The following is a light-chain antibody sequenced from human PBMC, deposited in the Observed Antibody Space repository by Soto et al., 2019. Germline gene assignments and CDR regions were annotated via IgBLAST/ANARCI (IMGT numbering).Light chain of an antibody. J-gene: IGKJ5*01. V-gene: IGKV3-15*01. CDR2: DAS. Sequence: EIVMTQSPATLSVSPGENATLSCRASQSVSRDLAWYQQKPGQAPRLLIYDASTRATSTPARFSGSGSGAEFSLTISSLQSEDFALYFCQQYNTWPPRVTFGQGTRLE. CDR3: QQYNTWPPRVT. CDR1: QSVSRD.